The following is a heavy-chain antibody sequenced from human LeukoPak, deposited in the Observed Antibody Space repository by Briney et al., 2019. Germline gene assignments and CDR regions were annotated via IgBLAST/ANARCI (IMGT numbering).Heavy chain of an antibody. D-gene: IGHD3-10*01. V-gene: IGHV3-66*01. J-gene: IGHJ6*02. CDR3: AREGYASGTRYGMDV. Sequence: GGSLRLSCAASGFTVTNNYMSWVRQAPGKGLEWVSVIYAGGTTSYADSVKGRFTISRDSSKNPLYLQMNSLRAEDTAVYYCAREGYASGTRYGMDVWGQGTTVTVSS. CDR2: IYAGGTT. CDR1: GFTVTNNY.